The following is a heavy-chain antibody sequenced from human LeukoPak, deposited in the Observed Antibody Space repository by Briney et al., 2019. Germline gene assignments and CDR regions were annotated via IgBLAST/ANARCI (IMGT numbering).Heavy chain of an antibody. D-gene: IGHD3-16*02. J-gene: IGHJ4*02. CDR1: GFSLSNFW. Sequence: GSLGLSCGGTGFSLSNFWMGWVRQAPREGLEGVGHIKQDGSEQYYVDALKGRFSISRDNAKNSLYLEMHSLRAEDTAVYYCARERASEDYRKAPPFDFCGQGTLVTVSS. CDR2: IKQDGSEQ. CDR3: ARERASEDYRKAPPFDF. V-gene: IGHV3-7*01.